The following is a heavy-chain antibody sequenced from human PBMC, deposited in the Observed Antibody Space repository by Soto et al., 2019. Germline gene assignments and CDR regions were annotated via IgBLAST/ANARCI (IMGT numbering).Heavy chain of an antibody. J-gene: IGHJ6*02. CDR2: IRSKANSYAT. CDR3: TTIHFDMGATPLYYYYGMDV. V-gene: IGHV3-73*02. CDR1: GFTFSGSA. D-gene: IGHD1-26*01. Sequence: EVQLVESGGGLVQPGGSLKLSCAASGFTFSGSAMHWVRQASGKGLEWVGRIRSKANSYATAYAASVKGRFTISRDDSKNTAYLQMNSLKTEDTAVYYCTTIHFDMGATPLYYYYGMDVWGQGTTVTVSS.